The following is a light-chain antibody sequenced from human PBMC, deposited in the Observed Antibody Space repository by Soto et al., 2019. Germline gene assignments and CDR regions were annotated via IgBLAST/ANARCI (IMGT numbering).Light chain of an antibody. J-gene: IGLJ2*01. V-gene: IGLV3-21*04. CDR1: NIGSKS. CDR3: HVWDSDRDHPV. Sequence: SYELTQPPSVSVAPGQTASITCGGNNIGSKSVHWYQQKSGQAPVLVIYYEIDRPSGIPERFSGYNFGNTATLTISRVEAGDEAKYDCHVWDSDRDHPVFGGGTQLNVL. CDR2: YEI.